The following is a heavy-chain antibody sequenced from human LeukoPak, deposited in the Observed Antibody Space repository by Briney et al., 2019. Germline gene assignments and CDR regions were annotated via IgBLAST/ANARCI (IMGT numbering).Heavy chain of an antibody. CDR1: GFTFTSSA. J-gene: IGHJ4*02. D-gene: IGHD2-21*02. Sequence: SSVKVSCMPSGFTFTSSAVQWVRQARGQRREGIGWIVVASGNTNYAQKFQERVTITRNMSTSTAYMELSSLRSDDTAVYYCARGGGAYCGGDCYSTPEFVDYWGQGTLVTVSS. CDR3: ARGGGAYCGGDCYSTPEFVDY. CDR2: IVVASGNT. V-gene: IGHV1-58*01.